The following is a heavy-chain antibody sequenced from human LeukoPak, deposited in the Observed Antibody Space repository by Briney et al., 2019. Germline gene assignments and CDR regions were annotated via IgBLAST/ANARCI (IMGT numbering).Heavy chain of an antibody. Sequence: GGSVRLSCAASGFTFDDYAMHWVRQAPGKGLEWVSGISWNSGSIGYADSVKGRFTISRDNAKNSPYLQMNSLRAEDTALYYCAKGENGGLRYFDFDYWGQGTLVTVSS. CDR3: AKGENGGLRYFDFDY. J-gene: IGHJ4*02. CDR1: GFTFDDYA. D-gene: IGHD3-9*01. V-gene: IGHV3-9*01. CDR2: ISWNSGSI.